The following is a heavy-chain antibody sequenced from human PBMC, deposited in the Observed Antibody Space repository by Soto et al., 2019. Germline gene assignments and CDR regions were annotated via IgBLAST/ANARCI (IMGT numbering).Heavy chain of an antibody. CDR1: GFSFSTYG. J-gene: IGHJ6*03. V-gene: IGHV3-23*01. Sequence: DVQLLESGGGLAQRGGSLRLSCAASGFSFSTYGMTWVRQAPGKGLEWVSYGGSGGSTYYADSVMGRFTISRDNSKNTLYLQMNSLRAEDTAVYYCVKFRGRAYHYYYMDVWGDGTTVTVSS. CDR2: GGSGGST. CDR3: VKFRGRAYHYYYMDV. D-gene: IGHD3-16*01.